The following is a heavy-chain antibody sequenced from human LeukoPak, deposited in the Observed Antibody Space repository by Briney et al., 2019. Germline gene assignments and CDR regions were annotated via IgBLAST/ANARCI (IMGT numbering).Heavy chain of an antibody. D-gene: IGHD3-10*01. Sequence: GGSLRLSCEASGFTFSSYGMNWVRQAPGKGLEWVAVISYDGSNKDYADYVKGRFTISRDNSKNTLYLQMNSLRAEDTAVYYCVGGSGSYYYYYYGMDVGGKGTTVTVSS. CDR2: ISYDGSNK. V-gene: IGHV3-30*03. CDR3: VGGSGSYYYYYYGMDV. CDR1: GFTFSSYG. J-gene: IGHJ6*04.